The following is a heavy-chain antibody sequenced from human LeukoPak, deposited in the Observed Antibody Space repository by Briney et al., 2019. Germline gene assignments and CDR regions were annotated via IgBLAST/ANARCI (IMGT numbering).Heavy chain of an antibody. CDR3: AKRPSYGSGSYYFDY. V-gene: IGHV3-23*01. CDR2: ISGSGGST. Sequence: PGGSLRLSCAASGFTFSSYGMSWVRQAPGKGLEWVSAISGSGGSTYYADSVKGRFTISRDNSKNTLYLQMNSLRAEDTAVYYCAKRPSYGSGSYYFDYWGQGTLVTVSS. J-gene: IGHJ4*02. CDR1: GFTFSSYG. D-gene: IGHD3-10*01.